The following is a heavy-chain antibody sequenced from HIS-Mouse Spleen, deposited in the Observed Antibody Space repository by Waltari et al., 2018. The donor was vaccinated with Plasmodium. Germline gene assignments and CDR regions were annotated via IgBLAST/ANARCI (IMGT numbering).Heavy chain of an antibody. CDR3: ASSWYWYFDL. CDR1: GFIFCSYW. V-gene: IGHV3-7*01. Sequence: EVQLVESGGGLVQPGGSLRLPCAASGFIFCSYWMSWVRQAPGKGLEWVANIKQDGSEKYYVDSVKGRFTISRDNAKNSLYLQMNSLRAEDTAVYYCASSWYWYFDLWGRGTLVTVSS. CDR2: IKQDGSEK. D-gene: IGHD6-13*01. J-gene: IGHJ2*01.